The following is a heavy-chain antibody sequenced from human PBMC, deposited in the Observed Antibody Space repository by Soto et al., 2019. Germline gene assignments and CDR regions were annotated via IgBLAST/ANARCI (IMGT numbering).Heavy chain of an antibody. V-gene: IGHV4-31*03. CDR2: IYYSGST. CDR3: ARGSRDGYSYFDN. Sequence: QVQLQESGPGLVKPSQTLSLTCTVSGGSISSGTYYWSWIRQHPGKGVEWIGSIYYSGSTYYTPSLKSRVTISLDTSTNQFSLKLSSVTAADTAVFDCARGSRDGYSYFDNWGQGTLVTVSS. D-gene: IGHD4-4*01. J-gene: IGHJ4*02. CDR1: GGSISSGTYY.